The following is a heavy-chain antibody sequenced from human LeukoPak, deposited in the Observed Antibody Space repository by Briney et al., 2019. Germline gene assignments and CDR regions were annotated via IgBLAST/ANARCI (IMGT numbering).Heavy chain of an antibody. CDR2: ISISGSTI. J-gene: IGHJ4*02. CDR1: GFTFSDYY. D-gene: IGHD2-15*01. CDR3: ARGVVLAANFGY. Sequence: YPGGSLRLSCAASGFTFSDYYMGWIRQAPGKGLEWLSYISISGSTIYYADSVKGRFTISRDNAKNSLYLQMNSLRAEDTAVYFCARGVVLAANFGYWGQGTLVTVSS. V-gene: IGHV3-11*01.